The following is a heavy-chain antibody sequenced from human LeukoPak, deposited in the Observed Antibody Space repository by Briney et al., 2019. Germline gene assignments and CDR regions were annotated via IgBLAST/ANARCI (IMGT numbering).Heavy chain of an antibody. Sequence: GGSLRLSCAASGFTFSSYWMSWVRQAPGKGLEWVANIKQDGSEKYYVDSVKGRFTISRDNAKNSLYLQMNSLRAEDTAVYYCAKEGGSGWYYNDYFDYWGQGTLVTVSS. CDR1: GFTFSSYW. J-gene: IGHJ4*02. CDR3: AKEGGSGWYYNDYFDY. D-gene: IGHD6-19*01. CDR2: IKQDGSEK. V-gene: IGHV3-7*01.